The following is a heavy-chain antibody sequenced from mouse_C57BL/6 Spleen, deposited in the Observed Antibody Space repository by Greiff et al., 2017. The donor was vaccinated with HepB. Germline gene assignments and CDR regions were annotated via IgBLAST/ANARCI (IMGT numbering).Heavy chain of an antibody. CDR2: IHPNSGST. D-gene: IGHD4-1*02. Sequence: VQLQQSGAELVKPGASVKLSCKASGYTFTSYWMHWVKQRPGQGLEWIGMIHPNSGSTNYNEKFKSKATLTVDKSSSTAYMQLSSLTSEDSAVYYCATQLGPYWYFDVWGTGTTVTVSS. J-gene: IGHJ1*03. CDR1: GYTFTSYW. CDR3: ATQLGPYWYFDV. V-gene: IGHV1-64*01.